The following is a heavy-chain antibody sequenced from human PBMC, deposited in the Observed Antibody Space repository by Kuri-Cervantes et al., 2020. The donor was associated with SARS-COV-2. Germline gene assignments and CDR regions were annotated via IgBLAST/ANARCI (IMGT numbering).Heavy chain of an antibody. CDR3: ARMYYYGSGSSDNWFDP. V-gene: IGHV4-59*01. CDR2: IYYSGST. Sequence: SETLSLTCTVSGGSISSYYWSWIRQPPGKGLEWIGYIYYSGSTNYNPSLKSRVTISVDTSKNQFSLKLSSVTAADTAVYYCARMYYYGSGSSDNWFDPWGQGTLVTVSS. J-gene: IGHJ5*02. CDR1: GGSISSYY. D-gene: IGHD3-10*01.